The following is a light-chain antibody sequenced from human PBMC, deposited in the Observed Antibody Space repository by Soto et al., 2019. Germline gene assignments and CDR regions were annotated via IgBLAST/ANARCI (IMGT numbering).Light chain of an antibody. J-gene: IGLJ1*01. V-gene: IGLV2-14*01. CDR3: SSYTSSSTVYV. CDR1: SSDVGGYNY. Sequence: QSVLTQPASVSGSPGQSITISCTGTSSDVGGYNYVSWYQQHPGKAPKLMIYDVSNRPSGVSIRFSGSKSGNTASLTISGLQAEDEADYYCSSYTSSSTVYVFGTGTKVTVL. CDR2: DVS.